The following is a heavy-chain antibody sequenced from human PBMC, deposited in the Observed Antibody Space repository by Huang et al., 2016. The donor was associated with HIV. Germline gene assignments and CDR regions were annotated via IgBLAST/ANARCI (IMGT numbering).Heavy chain of an antibody. V-gene: IGHV4-39*01. CDR3: ASQHIGAAATWF. CDR2: GYQSGST. D-gene: IGHD6-13*01. CDR1: GDFISSTNYY. Sequence: QLQLQESGPGQVKPSETLSLTCTVSGDFISSTNYYWGWIRQSPGKGLEWVGSGYQSGSTNYTPSLKIRVTLSVATSRNQFSLRLNSVTAADTAVYYCASQHIGAAATWFWGRGTQVAVSS. J-gene: IGHJ4*02.